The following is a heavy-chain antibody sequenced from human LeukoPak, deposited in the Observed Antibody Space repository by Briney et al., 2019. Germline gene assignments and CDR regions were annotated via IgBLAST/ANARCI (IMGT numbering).Heavy chain of an antibody. V-gene: IGHV4-61*02. J-gene: IGHJ4*02. CDR1: GGSISSGSYY. CDR2: IYTSGST. D-gene: IGHD2-15*01. Sequence: SETLSLTCTVSGGSISSGSYYWSWIRQPAGKGLEWIGRIYTSGSTNYNPSLKSRVTISVDTSKNQFSLKLSSVTAADTAVYYCASRAGYCSGGSCPGAFGYWGQGTLVTVSS. CDR3: ASRAGYCSGGSCPGAFGY.